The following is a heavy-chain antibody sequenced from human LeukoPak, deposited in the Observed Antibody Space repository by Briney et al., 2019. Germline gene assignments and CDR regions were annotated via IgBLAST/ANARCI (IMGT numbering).Heavy chain of an antibody. D-gene: IGHD3-22*01. CDR1: VYTFTAYD. V-gene: IGHV1-2*02. J-gene: IGHJ3*02. CDR2: MNPNSGGT. CDR3: ARDYYESSGCGAFDI. Sequence: ASVKLSCTASVYTFTAYDMHWGRHPPGPGLGWMGWMNPNSGGTNYAQKFQGRVTMTRDTSISTAYMDLSRLRSDATAVDDCARDYYESSGCGAFDIWGQGTMVTVSS.